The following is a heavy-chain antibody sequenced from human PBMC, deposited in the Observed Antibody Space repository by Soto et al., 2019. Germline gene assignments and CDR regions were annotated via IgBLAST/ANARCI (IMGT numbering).Heavy chain of an antibody. CDR2: ISGSGGRT. Sequence: LRLSCVASGFPFSSYAMSWVRQTPGKGLEWVSGISGSGGRTYYADSVRGRFTISRDNSNNTLSLQMHILRVEDTGVYFCAKGGYYSLFDIWGQGTMVTVSS. V-gene: IGHV3-23*01. J-gene: IGHJ3*02. D-gene: IGHD3-16*01. CDR1: GFPFSSYA. CDR3: AKGGYYSLFDI.